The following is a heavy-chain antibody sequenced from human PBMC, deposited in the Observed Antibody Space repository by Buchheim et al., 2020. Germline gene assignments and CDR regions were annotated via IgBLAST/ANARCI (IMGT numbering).Heavy chain of an antibody. CDR1: GFPFSTYN. J-gene: IGHJ6*02. CDR3: ARDGDYVLDYYYGMDV. D-gene: IGHD4-17*01. Sequence: VQLVESGGGLVKPGGSLRLSCIASGFPFSTYNMNWVRQAPGKGLEWVAVISYDGSNKYYADSVKGRFTISRDNSKNTLYLQMNSLRAEDTAVYYCARDGDYVLDYYYGMDVWGQGTT. CDR2: ISYDGSNK. V-gene: IGHV3-30*03.